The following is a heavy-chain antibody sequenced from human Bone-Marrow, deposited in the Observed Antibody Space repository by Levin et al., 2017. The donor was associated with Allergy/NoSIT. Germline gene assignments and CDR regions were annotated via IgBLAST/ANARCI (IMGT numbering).Heavy chain of an antibody. D-gene: IGHD2-21*01. CDR2: LSSSGVTA. Sequence: ASVKVSCAASGFTFSSHAMSWVRQAPGKGLEWVSGLSSSGVTAYYTDSVQGRFTISRDNSQNTLYLQMNSLRVEDSAVYYCAKLVRRQTSNAFDMWGHGTMVNVSS. CDR1: GFTFSSHA. J-gene: IGHJ3*02. CDR3: AKLVRRQTSNAFDM. V-gene: IGHV3-23*01.